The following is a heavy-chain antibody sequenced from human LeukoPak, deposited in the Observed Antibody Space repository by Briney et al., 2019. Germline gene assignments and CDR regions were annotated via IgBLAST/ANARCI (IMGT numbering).Heavy chain of an antibody. Sequence: SETLSLTCTVSGGSIRTYYWNWIRQPAGKGLEWLGRIYSSGSTNHNPSLKSRVTISVDTSKNQFSLRLSSVTAADTAVYYCARGRDSRGYQFKGFDYWGQGTLVTVSS. CDR2: IYSSGST. CDR3: ARGRDSRGYQFKGFDY. J-gene: IGHJ4*02. V-gene: IGHV4-4*07. D-gene: IGHD3-22*01. CDR1: GGSIRTYY.